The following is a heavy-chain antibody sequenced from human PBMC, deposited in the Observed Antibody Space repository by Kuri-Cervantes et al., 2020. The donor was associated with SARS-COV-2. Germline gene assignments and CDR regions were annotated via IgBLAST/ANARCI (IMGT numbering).Heavy chain of an antibody. CDR1: GFTFSSYA. J-gene: IGHJ2*01. Sequence: GGSLRLSCAASGFTFSSYARSWVRQAPGKGLEWVSAISGSGGSTYYADSVKGRFTISRDNSKNTLYLQMNSLRAEDTAVYYCAKDLTIAVAGFNWYFDLWGRGTLVTVSS. D-gene: IGHD6-19*01. CDR2: ISGSGGST. CDR3: AKDLTIAVAGFNWYFDL. V-gene: IGHV3-23*01.